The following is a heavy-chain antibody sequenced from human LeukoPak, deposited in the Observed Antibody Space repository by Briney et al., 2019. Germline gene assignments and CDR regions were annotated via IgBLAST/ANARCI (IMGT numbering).Heavy chain of an antibody. CDR1: GGSISSSSYY. Sequence: SETLSLTCTVSGGSISSSSYYWGWIRQPPGKELEWIGTIYYSGSTNYNPSLKSRVTISVDTSKNQFSLKLSSVTAADTAVYYCAREREDGYRTLGTFDIWGQGTMVTVSS. CDR2: IYYSGST. J-gene: IGHJ3*02. D-gene: IGHD5-24*01. CDR3: AREREDGYRTLGTFDI. V-gene: IGHV4-39*07.